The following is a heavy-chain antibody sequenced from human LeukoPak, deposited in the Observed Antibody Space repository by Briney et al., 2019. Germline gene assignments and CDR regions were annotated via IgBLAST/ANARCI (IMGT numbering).Heavy chain of an antibody. V-gene: IGHV4-38-2*01. CDR1: GYSISSGYY. Sequence: SETLSLTCAVSGYSISSGYYWGWIRQPPGKGLEWIGRIYHSGSTYYNPSLKSRVTISVDTSKNQFSLKLSSVTAADTAVYYCARKGYDYVWGPGDGYYYYMDVWGKGTTVTVSS. CDR2: IYHSGST. J-gene: IGHJ6*03. D-gene: IGHD3-16*01. CDR3: ARKGYDYVWGPGDGYYYYMDV.